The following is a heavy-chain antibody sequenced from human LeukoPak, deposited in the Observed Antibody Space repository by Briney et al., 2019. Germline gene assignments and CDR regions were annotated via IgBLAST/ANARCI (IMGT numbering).Heavy chain of an antibody. D-gene: IGHD3-10*01. CDR1: GYTCTSYA. Sequence: ASVKVSCKASGYTCTSYAMHWVRQAPGQRLEWMGWINAGNGNTKYSQKFQGRVTITRDTSASTAYMELSSLRSEDTAVYYCARGITMVRGTFDYWGQGTLVTVSS. J-gene: IGHJ4*02. CDR3: ARGITMVRGTFDY. CDR2: INAGNGNT. V-gene: IGHV1-3*01.